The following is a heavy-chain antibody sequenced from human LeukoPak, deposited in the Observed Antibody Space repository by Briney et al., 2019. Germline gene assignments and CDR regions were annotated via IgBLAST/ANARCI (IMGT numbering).Heavy chain of an antibody. CDR1: AASISNYY. V-gene: IGHV4-4*09. CDR3: ASPRSGYRYTFDY. CDR2: ISTSGST. Sequence: SETLSLTCAVSAASISNYYWSWIRQAPGKGLEWIGYISTSGSTNYNPSLKTQASTSLETSKNPFSFNLNFVTAADTAVYYCASPRSGYRYTFDYWGQGALVTVSS. J-gene: IGHJ4*02. D-gene: IGHD3-22*01.